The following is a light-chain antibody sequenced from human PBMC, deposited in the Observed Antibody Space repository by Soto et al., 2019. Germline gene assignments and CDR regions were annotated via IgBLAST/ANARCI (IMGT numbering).Light chain of an antibody. Sequence: EIVMTQSPATLSVSPGERATLSCRASQSVSSNLAWYQQKSGQTPRLLIYGASTRATDIPARFSGSGSVTEFTLPISSLQSEDFAVYYCQQYYNWPLTFGGGTKVEI. J-gene: IGKJ4*01. CDR3: QQYYNWPLT. V-gene: IGKV3-15*01. CDR2: GAS. CDR1: QSVSSN.